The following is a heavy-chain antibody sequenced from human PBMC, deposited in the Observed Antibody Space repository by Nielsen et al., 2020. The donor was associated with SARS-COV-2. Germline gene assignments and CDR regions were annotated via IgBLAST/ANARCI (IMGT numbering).Heavy chain of an antibody. CDR3: AREGESYYGMDV. V-gene: IGHV3-48*01. CDR1: GFTFSSYS. J-gene: IGHJ6*02. D-gene: IGHD1-26*01. CDR2: ITSSSNTI. Sequence: GESLKISCAASGFTFSSYSMNWVRQAPGKGLEWVSYITSSSNTIYYADSVKGRFTISRDNAKNSLYLQMNSLRAEDTAVYYCAREGESYYGMDVWGQGTTVTVSS.